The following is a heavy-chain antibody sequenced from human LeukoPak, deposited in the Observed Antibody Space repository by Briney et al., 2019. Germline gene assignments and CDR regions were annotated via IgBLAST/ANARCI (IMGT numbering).Heavy chain of an antibody. CDR1: GFTFSSNG. D-gene: IGHD5-18*01. CDR3: AKDTAHRYYGMDV. Sequence: SGRSLRLSCAASGFTFSSNGMHWVRQAPGKGLEWVAVISYDGSNKYYADSVKGRFTISRDNSKNTLYLQMNSLRAEDTGVYYCAKDTAHRYYGMDVWGKGTTVTVSS. V-gene: IGHV3-30*18. J-gene: IGHJ6*04. CDR2: ISYDGSNK.